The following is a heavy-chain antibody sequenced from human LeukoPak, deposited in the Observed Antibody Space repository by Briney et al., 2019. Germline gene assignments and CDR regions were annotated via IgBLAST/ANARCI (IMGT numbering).Heavy chain of an antibody. CDR3: ARDRYYDSSPYFDY. CDR2: ISSTGSAI. V-gene: IGHV3-48*03. Sequence: GGSLRLSCAASGFIFSNYEMNWVRQAPGKGLEWVSYISSTGSAINYADSVKGRFTISRDNSKNTLYLQMNSLRAEDTAVYYCARDRYYDSSPYFDYWGQGTLVTVSS. J-gene: IGHJ4*02. CDR1: GFIFSNYE. D-gene: IGHD3-22*01.